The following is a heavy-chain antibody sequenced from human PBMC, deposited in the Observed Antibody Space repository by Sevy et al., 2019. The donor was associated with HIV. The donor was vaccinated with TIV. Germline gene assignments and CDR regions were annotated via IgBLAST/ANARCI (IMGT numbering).Heavy chain of an antibody. V-gene: IGHV3-30*03. CDR1: GFTFSSYG. J-gene: IGHJ6*02. CDR3: ARDGLVVAATDEGGYYYDGIDV. CDR2: ISYDGSNK. Sequence: GGSLRLSCAASGFTFSSYGMHWVRQAPGKGLEWVAVISYDGSNKYYADSVKGRFTIFRDNSKNTLYLQMNSLRAEDMAVEYCARDGLVVAATDEGGYYYDGIDVWGQGTMVTVSS. D-gene: IGHD2-15*01.